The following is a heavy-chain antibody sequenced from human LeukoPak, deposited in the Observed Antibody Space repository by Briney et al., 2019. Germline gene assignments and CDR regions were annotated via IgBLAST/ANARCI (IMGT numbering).Heavy chain of an antibody. CDR3: ARADHYYYGSGHRSPSFDY. D-gene: IGHD3-10*01. V-gene: IGHV4-34*01. Sequence: SETLSLTCAVYGGSFSGYYWSWIRQPPGKGLEWIGYIYHSGSTYYNPSLKSRVTISVDRSKNQFSLKLSSVTAADTAVYYCARADHYYYGSGHRSPSFDYWGQGTLVTVSS. CDR2: IYHSGST. J-gene: IGHJ4*02. CDR1: GGSFSGYY.